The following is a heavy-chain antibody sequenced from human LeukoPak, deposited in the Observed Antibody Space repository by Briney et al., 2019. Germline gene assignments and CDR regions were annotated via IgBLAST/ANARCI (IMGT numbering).Heavy chain of an antibody. Sequence: AGGSLRLSCAASGFTFSSYAMHWVRQAPGKGLECVAVISYDGSNKYFADSVKGRFIISRDNSKNTLYLQMNSLRAEDTAVYDCARDVSEHYYESSGGYYLDYWGQGTLVTVSS. D-gene: IGHD3-22*01. J-gene: IGHJ4*02. CDR3: ARDVSEHYYESSGGYYLDY. CDR1: GFTFSSYA. V-gene: IGHV3-30*04. CDR2: ISYDGSNK.